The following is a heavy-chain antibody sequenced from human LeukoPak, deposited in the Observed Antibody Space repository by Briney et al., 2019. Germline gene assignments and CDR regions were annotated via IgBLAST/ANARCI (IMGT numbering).Heavy chain of an antibody. CDR2: ISYDGRNK. J-gene: IGHJ4*02. CDR1: GFTFSSYA. Sequence: GRSLRLSCAASGFTFSSYAMHWVRQAPGKGLEWVAVISYDGRNKYYADSVKGRFTISRDNSKNTLYLQMNSLRAEDTAVYYCAREWWELPNYFDYWGQGTLVTVSS. CDR3: AREWWELPNYFDY. D-gene: IGHD1-26*01. V-gene: IGHV3-30*04.